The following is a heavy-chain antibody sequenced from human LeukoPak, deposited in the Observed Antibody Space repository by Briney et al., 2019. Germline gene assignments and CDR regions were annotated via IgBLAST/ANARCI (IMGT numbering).Heavy chain of an antibody. V-gene: IGHV3-74*01. CDR2: INSDGSWT. CDR1: GNYW. D-gene: IGHD2/OR15-2a*01. CDR3: VSFYETY. J-gene: IGHJ4*02. Sequence: GSLRLSCAASGNYWMHWVRQAPGKGLVWVSHINSDGSWTSYADSVKGRFTISKDNAKNTVYLQMNSLRAEDAAVYYCVSFYETYWGRGTLVTVSS.